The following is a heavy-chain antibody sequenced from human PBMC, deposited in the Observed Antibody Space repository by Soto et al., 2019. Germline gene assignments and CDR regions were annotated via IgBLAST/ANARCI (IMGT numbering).Heavy chain of an antibody. V-gene: IGHV1-2*02. CDR2: INPNSGGT. J-gene: IGHJ6*02. Sequence: GASVKVSCKASGYTFTGYYMHWVRQAPGQGLEWMGWINPNSGGTNYAQKFQGRVTMTRDTSISTAYMELSRLRSDDTAVYYCARDSTAYYYYGMDVWGQGTTVTVSS. CDR1: GYTFTGYY. D-gene: IGHD5-18*01. CDR3: ARDSTAYYYYGMDV.